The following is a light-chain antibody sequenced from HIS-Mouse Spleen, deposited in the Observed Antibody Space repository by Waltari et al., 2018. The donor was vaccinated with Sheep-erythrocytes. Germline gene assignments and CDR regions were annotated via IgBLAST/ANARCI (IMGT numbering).Light chain of an antibody. Sequence: QSALTQPRSVSGSPGQSVTISCTGTSSDVGGYNYFPWYQQHPGKAPQLMIYDVSKRPSGVPDRFSGSKSGNTASLTISGLQAEDEADYYCCSYAGSYTLVFGGGTKLTVL. CDR3: CSYAGSYTLV. J-gene: IGLJ2*01. CDR1: SSDVGGYNY. V-gene: IGLV2-11*01. CDR2: DVS.